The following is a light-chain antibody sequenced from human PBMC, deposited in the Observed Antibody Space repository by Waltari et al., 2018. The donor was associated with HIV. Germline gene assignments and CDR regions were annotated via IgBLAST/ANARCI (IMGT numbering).Light chain of an antibody. CDR1: NLGRKS. CDR3: QVWDTNTDQYVI. Sequence: SYVLTQSPSVSVAPGKTARITCGGQNLGRKSVNWYQQQPGQAPVMVIYHDTDRPSGIPDRFSGSNSEDTATLTIRRVEAGDEADYYCQVWDTNTDQYVIFGGGTNLAV. CDR2: HDT. J-gene: IGLJ2*01. V-gene: IGLV3-21*01.